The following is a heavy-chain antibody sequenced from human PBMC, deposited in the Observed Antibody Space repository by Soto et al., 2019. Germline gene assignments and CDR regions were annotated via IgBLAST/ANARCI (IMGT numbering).Heavy chain of an antibody. CDR2: IMPGSSHI. J-gene: IGHJ4*02. CDR3: AADHKPSSIGRI. D-gene: IGHD3-16*02. Sequence: PGGSLRLSCAASGFTFSIYSMNWVRQAPGKGLEWVSYIMPGSSHIFYADSVKGRFTISRDNAKNSLYLQMDSLRAEDTAIYYCAADHKPSSIGRIWGQGTLVTVSS. V-gene: IGHV3-48*01. CDR1: GFTFSIYS.